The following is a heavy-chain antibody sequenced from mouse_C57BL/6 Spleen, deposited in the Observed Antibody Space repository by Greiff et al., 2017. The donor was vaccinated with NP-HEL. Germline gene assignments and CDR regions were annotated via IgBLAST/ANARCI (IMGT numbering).Heavy chain of an antibody. D-gene: IGHD1-1*01. J-gene: IGHJ1*03. Sequence: EVQLQESGGGLVQPKGSLKLSCAASGFSFNTYAMNWVRQAPGKGLEWVARIRSKSNNYATYYADSVKDRFTISRDDSESMLYLQMNNLKTEDTAMYYCVRGSSYEYFDVWGTGTTVTVSS. CDR2: IRSKSNNYAT. CDR1: GFSFNTYA. CDR3: VRGSSYEYFDV. V-gene: IGHV10-1*01.